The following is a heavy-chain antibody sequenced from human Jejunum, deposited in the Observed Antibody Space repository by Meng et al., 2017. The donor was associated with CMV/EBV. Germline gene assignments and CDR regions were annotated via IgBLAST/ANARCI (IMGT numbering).Heavy chain of an antibody. D-gene: IGHD3-3*01. Sequence: SFSTYGMHWVRQAPGKGLEWISYISSSDVIYYADSVKGRFTISRDNAQSSLFLHMNNLRAEDTAVYFCARQNYDYWSDYAVFFDLWGQGTLVTVSS. V-gene: IGHV3-48*03. J-gene: IGHJ4*02. CDR2: ISSSDVI. CDR3: ARQNYDYWSDYAVFFDL. CDR1: SFSTYG.